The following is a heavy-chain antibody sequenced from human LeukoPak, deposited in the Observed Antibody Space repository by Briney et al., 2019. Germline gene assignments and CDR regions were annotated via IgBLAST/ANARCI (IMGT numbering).Heavy chain of an antibody. CDR1: GGSISSGGYY. V-gene: IGHV4-31*03. J-gene: IGHJ4*02. CDR2: VYYSGST. CDR3: AARPLLWFGELQDY. D-gene: IGHD3-10*01. Sequence: SETLSLTCTVSGGSISSGGYYWSWIRQHPGKGLKWIGYVYYSGSTYYNPSLKSRVTISVDTSKNQFSLKLSSVTAADTAVYYCAARPLLWFGELQDYWGQGTLVTVSS.